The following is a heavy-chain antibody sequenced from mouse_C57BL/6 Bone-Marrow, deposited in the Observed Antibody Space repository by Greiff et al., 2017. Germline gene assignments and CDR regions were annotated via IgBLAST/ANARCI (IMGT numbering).Heavy chain of an antibody. CDR1: GYTFTSYW. CDR2: IDPSDSYT. D-gene: IGHD1-1*01. CDR3: ACLSYYGSTLFDY. V-gene: IGHV1-69*01. J-gene: IGHJ2*01. Sequence: QVQLQQPGAELVMPGASVKLSCKASGYTFTSYWMHWVKQRPGQGLEWIGEIDPSDSYTNYNQKFKGKSTLTVDKSSSTAYLQLSSLTSEDSAVYYGACLSYYGSTLFDYWGQGTTLTVSS.